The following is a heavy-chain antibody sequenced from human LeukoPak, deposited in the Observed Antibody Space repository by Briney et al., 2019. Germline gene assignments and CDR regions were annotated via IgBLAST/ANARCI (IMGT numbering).Heavy chain of an antibody. CDR3: ARNHPYYYDSNGLYYFDY. J-gene: IGHJ4*02. D-gene: IGHD3-22*01. CDR1: GYTFTNNA. CDR2: ISVYNGNT. Sequence: ASVKVSCKTSGYTFTNNAITWVRRAPGQGLEWLGWISVYNGNTNCAQKLQGRVTMTTDTSTTTVYMELRSLRSDDTAVYYCARNHPYYYDSNGLYYFDYWGQGTLVTVSS. V-gene: IGHV1-18*01.